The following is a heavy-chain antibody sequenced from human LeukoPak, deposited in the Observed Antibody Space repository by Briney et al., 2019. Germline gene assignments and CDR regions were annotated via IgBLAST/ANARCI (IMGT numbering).Heavy chain of an antibody. CDR1: GYSYPSNG. Sequence: ASVKVTCKPTGYSYPSNGISWLRQAPAKELDWMAWISANSGNTNYAQNFQDRVTLTTDTSTSTAYMELRSLRSDDTAVYYCARDVNYAFDYWGQGTLVSVSS. CDR2: ISANSGNT. CDR3: ARDVNYAFDY. J-gene: IGHJ4*02. D-gene: IGHD3-16*01. V-gene: IGHV1-18*01.